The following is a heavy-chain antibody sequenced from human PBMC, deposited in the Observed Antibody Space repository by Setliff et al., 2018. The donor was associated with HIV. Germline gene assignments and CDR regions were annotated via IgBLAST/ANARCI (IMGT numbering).Heavy chain of an antibody. J-gene: IGHJ6*03. CDR1: GDSINSGSYY. D-gene: IGHD6-13*01. CDR2: IYHSGST. V-gene: IGHV4-31*03. CDR3: ARQAGNPNYFYYMDV. Sequence: SETLSLTCTVSGDSINSGSYYWSWIRQPPGKGLEWIGEIYHSGSTKYNPSLKSRVTISVDTSKNQFSLKLSSVTAADTAVYYCARQAGNPNYFYYMDVWGKGTTVTVSS.